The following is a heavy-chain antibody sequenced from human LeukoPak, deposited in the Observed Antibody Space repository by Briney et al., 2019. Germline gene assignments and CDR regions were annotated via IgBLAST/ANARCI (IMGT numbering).Heavy chain of an antibody. V-gene: IGHV1-8*01. Sequence: GASVKVSCKASGYTFTSYDINWVRQATGQGLEWMGWMNPNSGNTGYAQKFQGRVTMTRNTSISTAYMELSSLRSEDTAVYYCARGQSPPLLWFGGVISHPLDYWGQGTLVTVSS. CDR2: MNPNSGNT. CDR1: GYTFTSYD. J-gene: IGHJ4*02. CDR3: ARGQSPPLLWFGGVISHPLDY. D-gene: IGHD3-10*01.